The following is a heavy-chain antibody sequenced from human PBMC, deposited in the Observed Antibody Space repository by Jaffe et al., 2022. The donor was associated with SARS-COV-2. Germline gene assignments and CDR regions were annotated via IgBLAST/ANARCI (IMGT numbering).Heavy chain of an antibody. CDR2: IKSKTDGGTT. CDR3: TTDVLRYFDWFSPPSDAFDI. J-gene: IGHJ3*02. D-gene: IGHD3-9*01. V-gene: IGHV3-15*01. CDR1: GFTFSNAW. Sequence: EVQLVESGGGLVKPGGSLRLSCAASGFTFSNAWMSWVRQAPGKGLEWVGRIKSKTDGGTTDYAAPVKGRFTISRDDSKNTLYLQMNSLKTEDTAVYYCTTDVLRYFDWFSPPSDAFDIWGQGTMVTVSS.